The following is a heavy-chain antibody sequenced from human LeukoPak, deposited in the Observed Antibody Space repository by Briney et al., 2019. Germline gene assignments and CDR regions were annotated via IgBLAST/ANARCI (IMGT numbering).Heavy chain of an antibody. V-gene: IGHV3-21*01. J-gene: IGHJ3*02. CDR1: GFTFSSYS. CDR2: ISSSSSYI. D-gene: IGHD3-22*01. CDR3: ARWLRADAFDI. Sequence: GGSLRLSCAASGFTFSSYSMNWVRQAPGKGLEWVSSISSSSSYIYYADSVKGRFTISRDNAKNSLYLQMNSLRAEDTAVYYCARWLRADAFDIWGQGTMVTVSS.